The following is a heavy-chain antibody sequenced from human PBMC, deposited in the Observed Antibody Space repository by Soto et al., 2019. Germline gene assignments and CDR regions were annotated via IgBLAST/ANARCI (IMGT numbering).Heavy chain of an antibody. Sequence: SETLSLTCTVSGGSISSYCWSWIRQPPGKGLEWIGYIYYSGSTNCNPSLKSRVTISVDTSKNQFSLKLSSVTAADTAVYYCARVSSSWVFDYWGQGTLVTVSS. CDR3: ARVSSSWVFDY. V-gene: IGHV4-59*01. J-gene: IGHJ4*02. CDR1: GGSISSYC. D-gene: IGHD6-13*01. CDR2: IYYSGST.